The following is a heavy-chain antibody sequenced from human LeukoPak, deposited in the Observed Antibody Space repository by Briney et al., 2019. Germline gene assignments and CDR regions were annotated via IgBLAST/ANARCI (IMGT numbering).Heavy chain of an antibody. CDR3: ATAAGRRWLQFASFDY. J-gene: IGHJ4*02. Sequence: ASVKVSCKVSGYTLTELSMHWVRQAPGKGLEWMGGFDPEDGETIYAQKFQGRVTMTEDTSTDTAYMELSSLRSEDTAVYYCATAAGRRWLQFASFDYWGQGTLVTVSS. V-gene: IGHV1-24*01. CDR1: GYTLTELS. D-gene: IGHD5-24*01. CDR2: FDPEDGET.